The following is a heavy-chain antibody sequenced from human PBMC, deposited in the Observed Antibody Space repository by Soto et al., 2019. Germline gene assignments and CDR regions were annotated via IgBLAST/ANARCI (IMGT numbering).Heavy chain of an antibody. J-gene: IGHJ3*02. CDR3: ASGADSSDAFDI. CDR2: INAGNGNT. Sequence: ASVKVSCKASGYTFTSYAMHWVRQAPGQRLEWTGWINAGNGNTKYSQKFQGRVTITRDTSASTAYMELSSLRSEDTAVYYCASGADSSDAFDIWGQGTMVTVSS. CDR1: GYTFTSYA. V-gene: IGHV1-3*01. D-gene: IGHD6-13*01.